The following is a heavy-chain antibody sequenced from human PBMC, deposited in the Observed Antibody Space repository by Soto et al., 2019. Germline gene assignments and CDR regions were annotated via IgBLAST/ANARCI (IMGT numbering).Heavy chain of an antibody. CDR1: GGSIDSGDYY. V-gene: IGHV4-61*08. CDR3: ARGITTTLTLQADAPDKVHCDS. CDR2: VYYSGTT. J-gene: IGHJ4*02. Sequence: SETLSLTCTVSGGSIDSGDYYWSWIRQPPGKGLEWIGYVYYSGTTNYNPFLKSRVTISVDTSKNQFSLKLRSLTSADTAVYYCARGITTTLTLQADAPDKVHCDSWGRGTLVTVSS. D-gene: IGHD3-22*01.